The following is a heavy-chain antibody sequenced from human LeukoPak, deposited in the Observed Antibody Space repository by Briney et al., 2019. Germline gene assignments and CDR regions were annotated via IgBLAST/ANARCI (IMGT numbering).Heavy chain of an antibody. Sequence: TGGSLRLSCAASGFIFSAAWMGWVRQAPGKGLEWIGRTKQTSSSGTTDYAAPVKGRFTISRDDSINTLYLQMNSLKTEDTAVYYCTTGFAAATHDGYWGQGTLVTVSS. D-gene: IGHD2-15*01. CDR2: TKQTSSSGTT. V-gene: IGHV3-15*01. CDR3: TTGFAAATHDGY. J-gene: IGHJ4*02. CDR1: GFIFSAAW.